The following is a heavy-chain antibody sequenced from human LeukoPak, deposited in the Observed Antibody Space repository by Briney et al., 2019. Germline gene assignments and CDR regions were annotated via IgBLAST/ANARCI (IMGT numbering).Heavy chain of an antibody. Sequence: SETLSLTCAVYGGSFSGYYWSWIRQPPGKGLEWIGEINHSGSTNYNPSLKSRVTISVDTSKNQFSLKLSSVTAADTAVYYCAGASTIAVAGTFDYWGQETLVTVSS. CDR2: INHSGST. V-gene: IGHV4-34*01. J-gene: IGHJ4*02. CDR1: GGSFSGYY. D-gene: IGHD6-19*01. CDR3: AGASTIAVAGTFDY.